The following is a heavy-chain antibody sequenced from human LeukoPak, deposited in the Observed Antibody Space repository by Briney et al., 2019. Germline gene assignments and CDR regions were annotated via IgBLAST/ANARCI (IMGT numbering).Heavy chain of an antibody. V-gene: IGHV1-2*02. J-gene: IGHJ4*02. CDR1: GYTFTGYY. CDR2: INPNSGGT. Sequence: ASVKVSCKASGYTFTGYYMHWVRQAPGQGLEWMGWINPNSGGTNYAQKFQGRVTMTRDTSISTAYMELSRLRSDDTAVYYCARDYGWFGELLSYFDYWGQGTLVTVSS. D-gene: IGHD3-10*01. CDR3: ARDYGWFGELLSYFDY.